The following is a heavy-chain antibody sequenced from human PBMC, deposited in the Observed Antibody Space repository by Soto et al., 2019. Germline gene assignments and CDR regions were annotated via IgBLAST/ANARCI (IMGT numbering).Heavy chain of an antibody. CDR2: ISSNGGST. J-gene: IGHJ4*02. D-gene: IGHD3-3*01. CDR3: ARVAFSDFWNGYYKYFDY. V-gene: IGHV3-64*01. Sequence: PGGSLRLPCAASAFTFSSYAMHWVRQAPGKGLEYVSAISSNGGSTYYANSVKGRFTISRDNSKNTLYLKMGSLRAEDMAVYYCARVAFSDFWNGYYKYFDYWGQVALVTVSS. CDR1: AFTFSSYA.